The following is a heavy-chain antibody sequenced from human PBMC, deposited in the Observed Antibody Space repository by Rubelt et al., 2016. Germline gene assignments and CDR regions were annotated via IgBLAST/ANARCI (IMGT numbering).Heavy chain of an antibody. D-gene: IGHD5-12*01. CDR1: GGSISSSSYY. J-gene: IGHJ4*02. CDR2: IYYSGST. V-gene: IGHV4-39*07. Sequence: QLQLQESGPGLVKPSETLSLTCTVSGGSISSSSYYWGWIRQPPGKGLEWIGSIYYSGSTYYNPSLKVRVTRSVDTAKNQFSLKLSSVTAADTAVYYCARVSIYSGYDFPHDYWGQGTLVTVCS. CDR3: ARVSIYSGYDFPHDY.